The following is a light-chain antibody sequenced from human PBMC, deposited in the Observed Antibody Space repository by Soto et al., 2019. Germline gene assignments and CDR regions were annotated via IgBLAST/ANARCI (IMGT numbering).Light chain of an antibody. V-gene: IGKV3-15*01. CDR3: QQYNNWPPGT. CDR2: GAS. CDR1: HLISYD. J-gene: IGKJ1*01. Sequence: EIGLTQSPGNLSLSPGDGATLXCRVSHLISYDLPWSQHTPGEAPRLLIYGASTRATGIPARFIGSGSGTESTLTTTSLLSEEFAVYYCQQYNNWPPGTFGQGTKVDIK.